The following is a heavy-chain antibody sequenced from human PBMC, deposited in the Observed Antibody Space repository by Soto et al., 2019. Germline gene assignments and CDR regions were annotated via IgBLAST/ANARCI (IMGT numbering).Heavy chain of an antibody. CDR2: IKQDGSEK. J-gene: IGHJ6*03. CDR1: GFTFSSYW. Sequence: GGSLRLSCAASGFTFSSYWMSWVRQAPGKGLEWVANIKQDGSEKYYVDSVKGRFTISRDNVKNSLYLQMNSLRAEDTAAYYCARVLNYYYYYMDVWGKGTTVTVSS. V-gene: IGHV3-7*02. CDR3: ARVLNYYYYYMDV.